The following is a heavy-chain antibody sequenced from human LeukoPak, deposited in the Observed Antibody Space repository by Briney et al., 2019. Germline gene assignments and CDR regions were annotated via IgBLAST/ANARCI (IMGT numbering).Heavy chain of an antibody. D-gene: IGHD6-13*01. Sequence: GGSLRLSCAASGFTFSSYAMTWVRQAPGKGLEWVSTISDSGDRTYYADFVKGRFTVSRDNSKNTLYLQMSSLRAEDTAVYYCANTFGGIMATAGDYWGQGTLVTVSS. J-gene: IGHJ4*02. CDR3: ANTFGGIMATAGDY. V-gene: IGHV3-23*01. CDR1: GFTFSSYA. CDR2: ISDSGDRT.